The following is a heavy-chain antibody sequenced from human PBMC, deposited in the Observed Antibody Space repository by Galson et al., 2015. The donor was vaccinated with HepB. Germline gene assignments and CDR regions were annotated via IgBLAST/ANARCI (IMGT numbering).Heavy chain of an antibody. D-gene: IGHD5-18*01. V-gene: IGHV3-30*04. CDR2: ISDNGRRT. J-gene: IGHJ3*01. CDR1: GFTFRTHA. Sequence: SLRLSCAASGFTFRTHAMNWIRQAPGKGLEWVAVISDNGRRTDYADSMKGRFTISRDNARNILYLQVNSLRSDDTAVYYCAKSWDTAMDDALDVWGQGTMVTVSS. CDR3: AKSWDTAMDDALDV.